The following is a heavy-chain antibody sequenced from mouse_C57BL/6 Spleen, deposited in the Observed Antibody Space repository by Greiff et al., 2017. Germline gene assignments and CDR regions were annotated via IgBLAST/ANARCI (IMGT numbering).Heavy chain of an antibody. CDR2: IHPNSGST. Sequence: VQLQQPGAELVKPGASVKLSCKASGYTFTSYWMHWVKQRPGQGLEWIGMIHPNSGSTNYNEKFKSKATLTVDKSSSTAYMQLSSLTSEDSAVYYCAIYYGYDPLYYFDYWGQGTTLTVSS. J-gene: IGHJ2*01. D-gene: IGHD2-2*01. CDR1: GYTFTSYW. CDR3: AIYYGYDPLYYFDY. V-gene: IGHV1-64*01.